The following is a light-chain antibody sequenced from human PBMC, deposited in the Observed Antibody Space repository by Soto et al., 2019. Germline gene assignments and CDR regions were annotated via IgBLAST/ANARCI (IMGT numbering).Light chain of an antibody. Sequence: QSVLTQPASVSGSPGQSITISCTGTSSDVGFYNYVSWYQQQHPGKAPKLMIYEVDNRPSGVSIRFSGSKSGNTASLTISGLLAEDEADYYCSSYAHGSHYVLGNGTKVT. CDR2: EVD. V-gene: IGLV2-14*01. J-gene: IGLJ1*01. CDR3: SSYAHGSHYV. CDR1: SSDVGFYNY.